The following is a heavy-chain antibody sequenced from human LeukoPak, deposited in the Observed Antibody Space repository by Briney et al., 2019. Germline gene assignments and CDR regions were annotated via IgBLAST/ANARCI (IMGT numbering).Heavy chain of an antibody. J-gene: IGHJ6*02. D-gene: IGHD2-8*01. V-gene: IGHV3-7*03. CDR2: VNRDGSET. CDR1: GFTLSNHW. Sequence: GGSLRLSSAASGFTLSNHWMTWVRQVRGRGPEWVANVNRDGSETYYLDSVKGRFTISRDNAKNSLYLQMNSLRAEDTALYYCVRNNAMDVWGQGTTVIVSS. CDR3: VRNNAMDV.